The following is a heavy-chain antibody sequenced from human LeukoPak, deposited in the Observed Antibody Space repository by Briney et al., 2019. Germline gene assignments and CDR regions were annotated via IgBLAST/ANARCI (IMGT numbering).Heavy chain of an antibody. CDR1: GFPFSDYS. CDR3: ARDHNYAFDN. V-gene: IGHV3-48*04. CDR2: LGISSGNT. D-gene: IGHD1-1*01. J-gene: IGHJ4*02. Sequence: GGSLRLSCTASGFPFSDYSVNWVRQAPGKGLEWISYLGISSGNTKYADSVKGRFTISADNARNSLYLQMNNLRVEDTAVYYCARDHNYAFDNWGQGTLVSVSS.